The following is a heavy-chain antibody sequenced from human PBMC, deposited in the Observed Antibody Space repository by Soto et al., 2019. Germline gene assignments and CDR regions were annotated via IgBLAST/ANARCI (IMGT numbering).Heavy chain of an antibody. V-gene: IGHV3-23*01. J-gene: IGHJ4*02. Sequence: GGSLRLSCAASGFTFSSYAMNWVRQAPGKGLEWVSGIGASGGSTDYADSVKGRFTISRDNSKNTLYLEMNSLRAEDTAVYYCAKGASYYYDSSGHFDYWGKGTLVTVSS. CDR2: IGASGGST. CDR1: GFTFSSYA. CDR3: AKGASYYYDSSGHFDY. D-gene: IGHD3-22*01.